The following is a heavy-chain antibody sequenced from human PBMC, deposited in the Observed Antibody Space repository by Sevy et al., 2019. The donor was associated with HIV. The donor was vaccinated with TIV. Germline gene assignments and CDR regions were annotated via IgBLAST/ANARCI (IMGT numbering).Heavy chain of an antibody. D-gene: IGHD3-22*01. CDR2: ISGSGGST. Sequence: GGSLRLSCAASGFTFSSYAMSWVRQAPGMGLEWVSAISGSGGSTYYADSVKGRFTISRDNSKNTLYLQMNSLRAEDTAVYYCAKEYYYDSSGSVGAFDIWGQGTMVTVSS. V-gene: IGHV3-23*01. CDR1: GFTFSSYA. CDR3: AKEYYYDSSGSVGAFDI. J-gene: IGHJ3*02.